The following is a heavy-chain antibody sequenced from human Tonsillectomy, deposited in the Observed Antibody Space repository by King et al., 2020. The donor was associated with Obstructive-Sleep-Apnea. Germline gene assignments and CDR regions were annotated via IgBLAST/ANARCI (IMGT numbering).Heavy chain of an antibody. CDR1: GGSISTYY. CDR3: ARAYYGDFDS. J-gene: IGHJ4*02. Sequence: VQLQESGPGLVKPSETLSLTCTVSGGSISTYYWGWIRQPPGKGLEWFWDIDYSGSTNYNPSLKSRVTISVDTSKNQFSLNLTSVTAADTAVYYCARAYYGDFDSWGQGTLVTVSS. CDR2: IDYSGST. D-gene: IGHD3-16*01. V-gene: IGHV4-59*01.